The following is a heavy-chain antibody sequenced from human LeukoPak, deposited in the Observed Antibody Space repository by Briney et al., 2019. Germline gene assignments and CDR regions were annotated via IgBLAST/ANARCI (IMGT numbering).Heavy chain of an antibody. CDR3: ARDNGIAVAGPFDY. CDR2: INPNSGGT. CDR1: GYTFTGYY. V-gene: IGHV1-2*02. J-gene: IGHJ4*02. Sequence: ASVKVSCKASGYTFTGYYMHWVRQAPGQGLEWMGWINPNSGGTNYAQKFQGRVTVTRDTSISTAYMELSRLRSDDTAVYYCARDNGIAVAGPFDYWGQGTLVTVSS. D-gene: IGHD6-19*01.